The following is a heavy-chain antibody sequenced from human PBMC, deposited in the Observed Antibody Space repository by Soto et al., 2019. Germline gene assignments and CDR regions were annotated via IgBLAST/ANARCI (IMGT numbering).Heavy chain of an antibody. V-gene: IGHV4-59*08. D-gene: IGHD3-16*02. J-gene: IGHJ2*01. CDR1: GGSINSYY. CDR3: ARHRGGVIVSNYWFFDL. CDR2: IYYSGNT. Sequence: QVQLQESGPGLVKPSETLSLTCTVSGGSINSYYWSWIRQLPGKGLEWLGYIYYSGNTNYNSSLKSRVTISVDTSKNQFSLKLSSVTAADTAVYYCARHRGGVIVSNYWFFDLWCRGTLVTVSS.